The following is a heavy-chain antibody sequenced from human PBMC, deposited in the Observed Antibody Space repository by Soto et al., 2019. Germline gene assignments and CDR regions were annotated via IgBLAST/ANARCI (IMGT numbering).Heavy chain of an antibody. CDR3: ARHRYSYGVYYFDY. D-gene: IGHD5-18*01. J-gene: IGHJ4*02. CDR1: GYTFTTFA. V-gene: IGHV1-3*01. Sequence: GASVKVSCKASGYTFTTFAMHWVRQAPGQRLEWMGWINADNGNTKYSQKFQGRVTITRDTFASTVYMELSSLRSEDTAVYYCARHRYSYGVYYFDYWGQGTLVTVSS. CDR2: INADNGNT.